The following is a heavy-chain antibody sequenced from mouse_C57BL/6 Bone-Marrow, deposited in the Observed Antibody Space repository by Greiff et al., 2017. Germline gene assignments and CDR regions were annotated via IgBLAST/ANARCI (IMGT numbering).Heavy chain of an antibody. CDR3: ARFGAPAWFAY. D-gene: IGHD3-1*01. V-gene: IGHV5-4*03. Sequence: EVMLVESGGGLVKPGGSLKLSCAASGFTFSSYAMSWVRQTPEKRLEWVATISDGGSYTYYPDNVKGRFTISRDTAKNNLYLQMSHLKSEDTAMYYCARFGAPAWFAYWGQGTLVTVSA. CDR1: GFTFSSYA. CDR2: ISDGGSYT. J-gene: IGHJ3*01.